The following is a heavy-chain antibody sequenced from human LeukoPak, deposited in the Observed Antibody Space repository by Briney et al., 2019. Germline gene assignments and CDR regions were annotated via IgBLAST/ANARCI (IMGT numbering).Heavy chain of an antibody. D-gene: IGHD2-15*01. CDR2: IVVGSGNT. CDR3: AADYIASSRWRFDP. J-gene: IGHJ5*02. CDR1: GFTFTSSA. V-gene: IGHV1-58*01. Sequence: GTSVKVSCKASGFTFTSSAVQWVRQARGQRLEWIGWIVVGSGNTNYAQKFQERVTITRDMSTSTAYMELSSLRSEDTAVYYCAADYIASSRWRFDPWGQGTLVTVSS.